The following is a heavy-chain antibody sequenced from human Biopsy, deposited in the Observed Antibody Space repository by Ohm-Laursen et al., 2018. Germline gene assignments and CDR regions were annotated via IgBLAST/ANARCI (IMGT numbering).Heavy chain of an antibody. Sequence: SSVKVSCKASGCTFINYAISWVRQAPGQGLEWMGGIIPMFGTANYAQMFQGRVTISADESTSTSYMELSSLTTEDTAIYYCARGPHSGTHSCFDYWGRRTLVTVSS. CDR3: ARGPHSGTHSCFDY. CDR2: IIPMFGTA. J-gene: IGHJ4*02. D-gene: IGHD1-26*01. V-gene: IGHV1-69*01. CDR1: GCTFINYA.